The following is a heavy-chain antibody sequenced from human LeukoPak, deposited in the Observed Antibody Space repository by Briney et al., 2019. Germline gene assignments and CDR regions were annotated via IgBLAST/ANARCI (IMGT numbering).Heavy chain of an antibody. Sequence: SETLSLTCAVYGGSFSGYYWSWIRQPPGKGLEWIGEINHSGSTNYNPSLKSRVTISVDTSKNQFSLKLSSVTAADTAVYYCARGATYYYGSGSFNWFDPWGQGTLVTVSS. CDR2: INHSGST. CDR1: GGSFSGYY. CDR3: ARGATYYYGSGSFNWFDP. V-gene: IGHV4-34*01. D-gene: IGHD3-10*01. J-gene: IGHJ5*02.